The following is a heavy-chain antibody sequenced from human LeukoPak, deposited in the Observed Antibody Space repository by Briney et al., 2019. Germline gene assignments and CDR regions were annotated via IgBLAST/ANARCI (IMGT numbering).Heavy chain of an antibody. V-gene: IGHV3-66*01. J-gene: IGHJ4*02. D-gene: IGHD6-19*01. CDR3: AAGIAVAGSFDY. CDR1: GFTVSSNY. CDR2: IYSGGST. Sequence: GGSLRLSCAASGFTVSSNYMSWVRQAPGKGLEWVSVIYSGGSTYYADSVKGRFTISRDNSKNALYLQMNSLRAEDTAVYYCAAGIAVAGSFDYWGQGTLVTVSS.